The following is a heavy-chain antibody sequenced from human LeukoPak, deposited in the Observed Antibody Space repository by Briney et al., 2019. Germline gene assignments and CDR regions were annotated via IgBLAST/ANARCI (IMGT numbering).Heavy chain of an antibody. CDR2: INPSGGST. CDR3: ARDGPPYYYDSSGYPGGWFDP. Sequence: ASGKVSCKASGYTFTSYYMHWVRQAPGQGREWMGIINPSGGSTSYAQQFQGRVTMTRDMSTSTVYMELSSLRSEDTAVYYCARDGPPYYYDSSGYPGGWFDPWGQGTLVTVSS. D-gene: IGHD3-22*01. V-gene: IGHV1-46*01. J-gene: IGHJ5*02. CDR1: GYTFTSYY.